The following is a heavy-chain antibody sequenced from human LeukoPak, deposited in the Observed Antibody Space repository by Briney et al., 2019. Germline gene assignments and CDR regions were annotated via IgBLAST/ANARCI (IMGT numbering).Heavy chain of an antibody. V-gene: IGHV4-39*01. CDR2: IYYSGST. D-gene: IGHD6-19*01. Sequence: SEXLSLTCTVSGGSISSSSYYWGWIRQPPGKGLEWIGSIYYSGSTYYNPSLKSRVTISVDTSKNQFSLKLSSVTAADTAVYYCARAGDLEPNVLVQWLVPWGGFDPWGQGTLVTVSS. CDR3: ARAGDLEPNVLVQWLVPWGGFDP. CDR1: GGSISSSSYY. J-gene: IGHJ5*02.